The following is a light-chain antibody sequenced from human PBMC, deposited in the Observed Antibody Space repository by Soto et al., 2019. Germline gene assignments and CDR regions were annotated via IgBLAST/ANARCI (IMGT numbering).Light chain of an antibody. V-gene: IGKV3D-20*01. Sequence: EIVLTEAPATLSLSPGERATLSCGASQSVGSSYLAWYQQKPGLAPRLLIYDASSRATGIPDRFSGSGSGTDFTLTISRLEPEDFAVYYCQQYGSSPQTFGQGTKVDIK. CDR3: QQYGSSPQT. CDR1: QSVGSSY. CDR2: DAS. J-gene: IGKJ1*01.